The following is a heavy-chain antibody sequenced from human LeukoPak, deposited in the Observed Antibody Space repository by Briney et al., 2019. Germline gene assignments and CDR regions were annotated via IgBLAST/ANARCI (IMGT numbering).Heavy chain of an antibody. CDR2: VSTSGEST. CDR3: AVRFDY. Sequence: GGSLRLSCAASGFTFSNYNMNWVRQAPGKGLEWVSEVSTSGESTYYADSVKGRFAISRDNAKKSLYLQMNSLRVEDTAVYYCAVRFDYWGQGILVTVSS. V-gene: IGHV3-48*04. D-gene: IGHD3-16*02. CDR1: GFTFSNYN. J-gene: IGHJ4*02.